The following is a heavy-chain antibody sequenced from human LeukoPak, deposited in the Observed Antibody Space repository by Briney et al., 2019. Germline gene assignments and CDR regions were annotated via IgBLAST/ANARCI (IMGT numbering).Heavy chain of an antibody. Sequence: GGSLRLSCAASGFTFSSYWMSWVRQAPGKGLEWVANIKQDGSEKYYVDSVKGRFTISRDNAKNSLYLQMNSLRAEDTAVYYCARRLEGYCSSTSSYKRFDSSYYFDYWGQGTLVTVSS. D-gene: IGHD2-2*02. J-gene: IGHJ4*02. CDR1: GFTFSSYW. CDR3: ARRLEGYCSSTSSYKRFDSSYYFDY. CDR2: IKQDGSEK. V-gene: IGHV3-7*01.